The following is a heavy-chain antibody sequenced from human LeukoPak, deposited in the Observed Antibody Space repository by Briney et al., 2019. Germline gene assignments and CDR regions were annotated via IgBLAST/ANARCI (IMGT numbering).Heavy chain of an antibody. CDR1: GFTFSSYG. Sequence: PGGSLRLSCAASGFTFSSYGMHWVRQAPGKGLEWVAVISYEGSNKYYADSVKGRFTISRDNSKNTLYLQMNSLRAEDTAVYYCAKMVRGYSYGEGYFDYWGQGTLVTVSS. D-gene: IGHD5-18*01. V-gene: IGHV3-30*18. CDR3: AKMVRGYSYGEGYFDY. J-gene: IGHJ4*02. CDR2: ISYEGSNK.